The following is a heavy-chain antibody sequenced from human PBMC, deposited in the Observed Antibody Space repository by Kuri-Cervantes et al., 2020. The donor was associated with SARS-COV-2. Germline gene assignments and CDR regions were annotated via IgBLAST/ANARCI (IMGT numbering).Heavy chain of an antibody. CDR3: AGGSSGRGY. Sequence: SETLSLTCAISGDSVSSNSAAWSWIRQSPSRGLEWLGRTFYRSKWHNDYAVSVKGRITISPDTSKNQFSLRLNSVTPEDTAVYYCAGGSSGRGYWGQGTLVTVSS. CDR1: GDSVSSNSAA. CDR2: TFYRSKWHN. V-gene: IGHV6-1*01. D-gene: IGHD6-19*01. J-gene: IGHJ4*02.